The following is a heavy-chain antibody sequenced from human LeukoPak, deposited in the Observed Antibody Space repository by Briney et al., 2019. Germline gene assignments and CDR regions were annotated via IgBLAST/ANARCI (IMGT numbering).Heavy chain of an antibody. J-gene: IGHJ5*02. V-gene: IGHV4-59*08. CDR2: IYYSGST. D-gene: IGHD4-17*01. CDR3: ARGNHRDGDFGCWFDP. CDR1: GGSISSHY. Sequence: PSETLSLTCTVSGGSISSHYWSWIRQPPGKGLEWIGYIYYSGSTNYNPSLKSRVTISVATSKNQFSLNLSSVTAADTAVYYCARGNHRDGDFGCWFDPWGQGTLVTVSS.